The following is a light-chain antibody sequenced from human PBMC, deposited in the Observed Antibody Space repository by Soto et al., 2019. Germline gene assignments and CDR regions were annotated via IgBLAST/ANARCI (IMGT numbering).Light chain of an antibody. CDR1: RSNVGRNS. Sequence: QAVVTQPPSASQTPGQRVTISCSGSRSNVGRNSVSWYPHVPGTAPKLLIYSHDQRPSGVPDRISASRSGTAASLAISGLRSEDEAFYYCAAWDDSLNAWVFGGGTQLTVL. CDR2: SHD. CDR3: AAWDDSLNAWV. V-gene: IGLV1-44*01. J-gene: IGLJ3*02.